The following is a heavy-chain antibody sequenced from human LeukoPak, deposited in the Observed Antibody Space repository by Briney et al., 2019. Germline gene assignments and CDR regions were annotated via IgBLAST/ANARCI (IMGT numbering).Heavy chain of an antibody. CDR1: GFTFDDYA. CDR2: ISWNSGSI. D-gene: IGHD3-9*01. Sequence: GGSLRLSCAASGFTFDDYAMHWVRHAPGKGLEWVSGISWNSGSIGYADSVKGRFTISRDNAKNSLYLQMNSLRAEDTALYYFEKVFACLLWGGQDYGGQGPRVPVPT. J-gene: IGHJ4*02. V-gene: IGHV3-9*01. CDR3: EKVFACLLWGGQDY.